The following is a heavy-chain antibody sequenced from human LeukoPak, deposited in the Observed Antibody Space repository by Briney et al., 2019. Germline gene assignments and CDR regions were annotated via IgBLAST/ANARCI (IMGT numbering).Heavy chain of an antibody. CDR2: ISSSSSYI. CDR1: GFTFSSYS. Sequence: GGSLRLSCAASGFTFSSYSMNWVRQAPWKGLEWVSSISSSSSYIYYADSVKGRFTISRDNAKNSLYLQMNSLRAEDTAVYYCARGSSSALDAFDIWGQGTMVTVSS. J-gene: IGHJ3*02. D-gene: IGHD6-13*01. CDR3: ARGSSSALDAFDI. V-gene: IGHV3-21*01.